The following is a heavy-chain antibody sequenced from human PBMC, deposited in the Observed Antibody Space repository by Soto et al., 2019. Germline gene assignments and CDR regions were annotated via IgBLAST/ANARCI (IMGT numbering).Heavy chain of an antibody. D-gene: IGHD2-21*02. V-gene: IGHV4-39*01. Sequence: SGTLSLTCSVTGDSISSRSYYWGWIRQPPGKGLEWIGSIYYSGSTYNNPSLRSRVSMSIDTSKDQFSLKLKSVTAADTALYFCARQRTSVVTQAYFDVWGTGSLVPVSS. CDR3: ARQRTSVVTQAYFDV. CDR1: GDSISSRSYY. J-gene: IGHJ4*02. CDR2: IYYSGST.